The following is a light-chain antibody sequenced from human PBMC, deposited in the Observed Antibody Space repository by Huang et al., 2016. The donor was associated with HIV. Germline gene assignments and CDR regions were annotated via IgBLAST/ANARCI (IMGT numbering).Light chain of an antibody. CDR3: QQSYSTPRT. J-gene: IGKJ1*01. Sequence: DIQMTQSPSSLSASVGDRLTITCRASQPIINYLNWYRQKPGKAPKVLISAASSLQTGVPSRFRGSGYGTESTLIISSLQPEDFATYYCQQSYSTPRTFGQGTKVEIK. V-gene: IGKV1-39*01. CDR1: QPIINY. CDR2: AAS.